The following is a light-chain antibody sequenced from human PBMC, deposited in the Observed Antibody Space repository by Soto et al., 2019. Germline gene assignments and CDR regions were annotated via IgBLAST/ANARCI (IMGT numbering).Light chain of an antibody. CDR2: DVS. J-gene: IGLJ2*01. CDR1: SSDVGGYNY. Sequence: QSVLTQPRSVSGSPGQSVTISCIGTSSDVGGYNYVSWYQQHPGKAPKLMIYDVSKRPSGVPDRFSGSKSGNTASLTISGLQAEDEADYYCCSYAGSYDVVFGGGTKLTVL. CDR3: CSYAGSYDVV. V-gene: IGLV2-11*01.